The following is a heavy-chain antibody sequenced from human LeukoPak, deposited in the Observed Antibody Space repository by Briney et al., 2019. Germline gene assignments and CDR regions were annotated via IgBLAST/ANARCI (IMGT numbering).Heavy chain of an antibody. CDR2: INPNSGGT. CDR3: ARGGFGPPYYYDSSGYYSPQNY. CDR1: GYTFTGYY. D-gene: IGHD3-22*01. Sequence: ASVKVSCKASGYTFTGYYMHWVRQAPGQGLEWMGWINPNSGGTNYAQKFQGRVTMTRDTSISTAYMELSRLRSDGTAVYYCARGGFGPPYYYDSSGYYSPQNYWGQGTLVTVSS. J-gene: IGHJ4*02. V-gene: IGHV1-2*02.